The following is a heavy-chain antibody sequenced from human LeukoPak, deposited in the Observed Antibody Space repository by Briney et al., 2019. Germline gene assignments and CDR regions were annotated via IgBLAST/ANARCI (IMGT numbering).Heavy chain of an antibody. CDR2: INHSGST. D-gene: IGHD5-12*01. V-gene: IGHV4-34*01. J-gene: IGHJ6*03. CDR3: ARGDYDYYSYYMDV. CDR1: GGSFSGYY. Sequence: SETLSLTCAVYGGSFSGYYWSWIRQPPGKGLEWIGEINHSGSTNYNPSLKSRVTISVDTSKNQFSLKLSSVAAANTAVYYCARGDYDYYSYYMDVWGKGTTVTVSS.